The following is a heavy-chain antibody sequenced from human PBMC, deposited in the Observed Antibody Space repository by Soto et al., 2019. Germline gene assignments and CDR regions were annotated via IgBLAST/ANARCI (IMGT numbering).Heavy chain of an antibody. V-gene: IGHV3-23*01. D-gene: IGHD6-13*01. CDR3: AKGGIKYPNWFDP. Sequence: EVQLLESGGGLVQPGGSLRLSCAASGFTFSSYAMSWVRQAPGKGLEWVSAISGSGGITDYADSVKGRFTISRDNSKNTLYVQMNSLRAEDTGVYYCAKGGIKYPNWFDPWGQGTLVTVSS. CDR1: GFTFSSYA. CDR2: ISGSGGIT. J-gene: IGHJ5*02.